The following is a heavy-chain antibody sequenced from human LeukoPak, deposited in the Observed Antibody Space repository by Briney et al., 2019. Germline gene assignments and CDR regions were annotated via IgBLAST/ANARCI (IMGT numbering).Heavy chain of an antibody. CDR1: GYTFTIYG. Sequence: ASVKVSCKASGYTFTIYGISWVRQAPGQGLEWMGWISAYNGNTNYAQKLQGRVTMTTDTSTSTAYMELRSLRSDDTAVYYCARSYDSSGYYSNSDYFDYWGQGTLVTVSS. J-gene: IGHJ4*02. D-gene: IGHD3-22*01. CDR3: ARSYDSSGYYSNSDYFDY. V-gene: IGHV1-18*01. CDR2: ISAYNGNT.